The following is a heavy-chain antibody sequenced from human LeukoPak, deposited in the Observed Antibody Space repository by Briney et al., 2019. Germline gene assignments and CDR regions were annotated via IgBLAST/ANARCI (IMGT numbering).Heavy chain of an antibody. CDR1: GYTSTSYY. Sequence: ASVKVSCKASGYTSTSYYMHWVRQAPGQGLEWMGIINPSGGSTSYAQKFQGRVTMTRDTSTSTVYMELSSLRSEDTAVYYCARDAHSSSWYDWYFDLWGRGTLVTVSS. D-gene: IGHD6-13*01. V-gene: IGHV1-46*01. CDR3: ARDAHSSSWYDWYFDL. J-gene: IGHJ2*01. CDR2: INPSGGST.